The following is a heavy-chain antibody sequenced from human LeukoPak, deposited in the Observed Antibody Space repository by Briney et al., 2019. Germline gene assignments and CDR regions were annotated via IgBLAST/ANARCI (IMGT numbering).Heavy chain of an antibody. V-gene: IGHV1-2*02. D-gene: IGHD4-17*01. CDR3: ARGGPDYGVYYYYMDV. Sequence: ASVTVSCKASGYTFTGYYMHWVRQAPGQGLEWMGWINPNSGGTNYAQKFQGRVTMTRDTSISTAYMELSRLRSDDTAVYYCARGGPDYGVYYYYMDVWGKGTTVTVSS. J-gene: IGHJ6*03. CDR2: INPNSGGT. CDR1: GYTFTGYY.